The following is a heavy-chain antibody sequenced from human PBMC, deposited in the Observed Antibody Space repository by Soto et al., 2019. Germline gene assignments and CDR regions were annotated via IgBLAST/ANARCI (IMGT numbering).Heavy chain of an antibody. J-gene: IGHJ4*02. CDR3: ARGSNYYDSSGYLSDVDY. D-gene: IGHD3-22*01. CDR1: GGTFSSYA. Sequence: GASVRVSCKASGGTFSSYAISWVRQAPGQGLEWMGGIIPISGTANYAQKFQGRVTITADESTSTAYMELSSLRSEDTAVYYCARGSNYYDSSGYLSDVDYWGQGTLVTVS. V-gene: IGHV1-69*13. CDR2: IIPISGTA.